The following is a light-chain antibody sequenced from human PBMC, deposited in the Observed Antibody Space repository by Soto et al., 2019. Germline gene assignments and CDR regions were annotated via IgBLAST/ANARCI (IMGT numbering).Light chain of an antibody. CDR1: QSISSY. CDR2: DAS. CDR3: QQRSSWPRT. Sequence: EIVLTQSPATLSLSPGERATLSCRASQSISSYLAWYQQKRGQAPRLLIYDASNRATGIPARFSGSGSGTYFTLTISSLETEDFAVYYCQQRSSWPRTFGGGTKVDI. J-gene: IGKJ4*01. V-gene: IGKV3-11*01.